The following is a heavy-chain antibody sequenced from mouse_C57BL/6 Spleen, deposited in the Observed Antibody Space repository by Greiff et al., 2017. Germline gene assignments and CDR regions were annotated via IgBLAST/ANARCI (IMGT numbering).Heavy chain of an antibody. J-gene: IGHJ4*01. CDR1: GFTFSSYG. V-gene: IGHV5-6*01. D-gene: IGHD1-2*01. Sequence: EVHLVESGGDLVKPGGSLKLSCAASGFTFSSYGMSWVRQTPDKRLEWVATISSGGSYTYYPDSVKGRFTISRDNAKNTLYLQMSSLKSEDTAMYYCARQGGNYGSMDYWGQGTSVTVSS. CDR3: ARQGGNYGSMDY. CDR2: ISSGGSYT.